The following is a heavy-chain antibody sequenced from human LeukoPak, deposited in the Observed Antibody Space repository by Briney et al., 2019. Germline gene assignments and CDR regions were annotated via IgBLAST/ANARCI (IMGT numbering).Heavy chain of an antibody. J-gene: IGHJ4*02. V-gene: IGHV3-21*01. Sequence: KAGGSLRLSCAASGFTFSSYSMDWVRQAPGKGLEWVSSISSSSYIYYAGSVKGRFTISRDNAKNSLYLQMNSLRAEDTAVYYCAYYDSSGYYYGGGYWGQGTLVTVSS. CDR3: AYYDSSGYYYGGGY. D-gene: IGHD3-22*01. CDR1: GFTFSSYS. CDR2: ISSSSYI.